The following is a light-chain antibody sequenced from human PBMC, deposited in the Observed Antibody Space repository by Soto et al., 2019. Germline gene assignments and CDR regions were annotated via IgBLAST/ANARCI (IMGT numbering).Light chain of an antibody. CDR3: QQSYSNPTWT. CDR2: KVS. CDR1: QSPSTW. Sequence: DIQMTQSPSTLSGSVGDRVIITYRASQSPSTWLAWYQQKPGKAPKLLVFKVSSLESGVPSRFSGSGFGAEFTLTVSSLQPEDVATYYCQQSYSNPTWTFGQGNKVDIK. J-gene: IGKJ1*01. V-gene: IGKV1-5*03.